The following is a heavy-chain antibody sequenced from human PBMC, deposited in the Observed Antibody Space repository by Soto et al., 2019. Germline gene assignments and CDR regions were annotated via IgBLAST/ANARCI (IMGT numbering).Heavy chain of an antibody. J-gene: IGHJ6*02. D-gene: IGHD3-10*01. CDR1: GYTFTIYG. CDR3: ARDLGSGSYYRYYYYYGMDV. Sequence: ASVKVSCKASGYTFTIYGSSWVRQAPGQGLEWMGWISAYNGNTNYAQKLQGRVTMTTDTSTSTAYMELRSLRSDDTAVYYCARDLGSGSYYRYYYYYGMDVWGQGTTVTVSS. V-gene: IGHV1-18*01. CDR2: ISAYNGNT.